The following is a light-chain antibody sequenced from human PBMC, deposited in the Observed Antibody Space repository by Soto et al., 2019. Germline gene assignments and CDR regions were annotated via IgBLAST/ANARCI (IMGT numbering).Light chain of an antibody. CDR2: DVT. Sequence: QSALTQPRSVSGSPGQSVTLSCTGTSSDVGGYDYVSWYQHHPGKAPKLLIYDVTKRPSGVSNRFSGSKSANKASLTISAGQTEDEAVYYCCSYASTFVYVVGPGTKVTVL. J-gene: IGLJ1*01. V-gene: IGLV2-11*01. CDR1: SSDVGGYDY. CDR3: CSYASTFVYV.